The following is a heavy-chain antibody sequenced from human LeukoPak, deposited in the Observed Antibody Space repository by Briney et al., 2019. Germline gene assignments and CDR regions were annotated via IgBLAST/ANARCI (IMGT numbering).Heavy chain of an antibody. CDR2: ISAYNGNT. CDR1: GYTFTSYG. J-gene: IGHJ5*02. V-gene: IGHV1-18*01. CDR3: ARDRLLPLYNWFDP. Sequence: ASVKVSCKASGYTFTSYGISWVRQAPGQGLEWMGWISAYNGNTNYAQKLQGRVTMTTDTSTSTAYMELRSLRSDDTAVYYCARDRLLPLYNWFDPWGQGTLVTVSS. D-gene: IGHD3-22*01.